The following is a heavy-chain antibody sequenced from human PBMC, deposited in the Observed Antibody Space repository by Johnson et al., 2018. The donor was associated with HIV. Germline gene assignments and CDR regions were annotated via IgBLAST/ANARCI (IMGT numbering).Heavy chain of an antibody. Sequence: QMHPVESGGGLVQPGGSLRLSCAASGFTFSRCGMHWVRQAPGKGLEWVAFIRYDGTTEYYADSVKGRFTISRANSKNALNLQMNCLRAEDTAVYYCARDRAWGDNVVVAAYGAFDIWGQGTMVTVSS. CDR2: IRYDGTTE. CDR3: ARDRAWGDNVVVAAYGAFDI. CDR1: GFTFSRCG. D-gene: IGHD2-15*01. V-gene: IGHV3-30*02. J-gene: IGHJ3*02.